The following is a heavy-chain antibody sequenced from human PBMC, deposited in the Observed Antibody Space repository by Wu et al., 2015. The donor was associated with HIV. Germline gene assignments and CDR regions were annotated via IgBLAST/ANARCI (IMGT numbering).Heavy chain of an antibody. V-gene: IGHV1-46*01. D-gene: IGHD3-22*01. Sequence: QVQLVQSRAEVKKPGASVKVSCTAFGYTFINNFLHWVRQAPGQGPEWMGVINPRSDSTTYAQAFEGRLTMTRDTSKNTMYMELSSLRSDDTATYYCARERVDYDSGGYRAHRGYYFDYWGQETLVIVSS. J-gene: IGHJ4*02. CDR1: GYTFINNF. CDR3: ARERVDYDSGGYRAHRGYYFDY. CDR2: INPRSDST.